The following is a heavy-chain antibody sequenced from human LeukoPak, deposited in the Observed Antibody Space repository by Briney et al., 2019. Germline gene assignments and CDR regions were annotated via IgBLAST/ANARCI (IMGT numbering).Heavy chain of an antibody. CDR1: GGSFSGYY. CDR3: ARGWRYSYGPGLIDY. Sequence: SETLSLTCAVYGGSFSGYYWSWIRQPPGKGLEWIGEINHSGSTNYNPSLKSRVTISVDTSKNLFSLKLSSVTAAGTAVYYCARGWRYSYGPGLIDYWGQGTLVTVSS. J-gene: IGHJ4*02. CDR2: INHSGST. V-gene: IGHV4-34*01. D-gene: IGHD5-18*01.